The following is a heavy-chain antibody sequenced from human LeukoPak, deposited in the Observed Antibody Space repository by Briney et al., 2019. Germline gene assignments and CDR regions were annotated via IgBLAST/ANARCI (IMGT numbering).Heavy chain of an antibody. CDR2: INWNGGST. CDR1: GFTFSTYA. CDR3: ARGVSITGTTLFL. J-gene: IGHJ4*02. D-gene: IGHD1-7*01. Sequence: GGSLRLSCAASGFTFSTYAMSWVRQAPGKGLEWVSGINWNGGSTGYADSVKGRFTISRDNAKNSLYLQMNSLRAEDTALYYCARGVSITGTTLFLWGQGTLVTVSS. V-gene: IGHV3-20*04.